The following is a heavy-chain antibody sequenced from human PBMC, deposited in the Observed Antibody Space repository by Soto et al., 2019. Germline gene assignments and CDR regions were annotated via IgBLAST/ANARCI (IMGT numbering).Heavy chain of an antibody. J-gene: IGHJ6*02. CDR3: ARVWERTVTTRNYFYGMDV. D-gene: IGHD4-17*01. CDR1: GFTFYSYA. CDR2: ISGSGDST. Sequence: GGSLRLSCAASGFTFYSYAMTWVCQAPGKGLEWVSTISGSGDSTYFADSVKGRFTVSRDNSKNTLYLQMNSLRAEDTAVYSCARVWERTVTTRNYFYGMDVWGQGTTVTVSS. V-gene: IGHV3-23*01.